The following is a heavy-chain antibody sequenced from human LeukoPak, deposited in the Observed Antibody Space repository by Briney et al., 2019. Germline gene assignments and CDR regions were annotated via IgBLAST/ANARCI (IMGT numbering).Heavy chain of an antibody. V-gene: IGHV1-2*02. CDR1: GYTFTGYY. J-gene: IGHJ6*03. CDR2: INPNSGGT. D-gene: IGHD2-2*01. Sequence: GASVKVSCKASGYTFTGYYMHWVRQAPGQGLEWMGWINPNSGGTNYAQKFQGRVTMTRDTSISTVYMEVSRLRSDDTAVYYCARVFYAKDIVVVPAYYYYYLDVWGKGTTVTVSS. CDR3: ARVFYAKDIVVVPAYYYYYLDV.